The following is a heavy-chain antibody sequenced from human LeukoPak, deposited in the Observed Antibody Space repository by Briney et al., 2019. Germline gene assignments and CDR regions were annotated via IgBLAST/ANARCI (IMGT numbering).Heavy chain of an antibody. V-gene: IGHV4-59*01. Sequence: PSETLSLTCTVSGGSISSYYWXXXXQPPGXGXXXXXXIYXSGXXNYNPSLXXXXTIXVDTSKNQFSLKLSSVTAADTAVYYCARVSSGWSTDYYFDYWGQGTLVTVSS. D-gene: IGHD6-19*01. CDR3: ARVSSGWSTDYYFDY. CDR2: IYXSGXX. J-gene: IGHJ4*02. CDR1: GGSISSYY.